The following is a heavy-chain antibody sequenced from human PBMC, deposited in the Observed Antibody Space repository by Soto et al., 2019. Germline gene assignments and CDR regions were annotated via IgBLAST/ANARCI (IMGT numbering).Heavy chain of an antibody. Sequence: WETLSLTCTVSGYSISSCSYWAWIRQPPGKGPEWIASIYHGGTTFYNPSLKSRVTISVDTSKNQFSLKLSSVTAADTAVYYCARDQRVLRFLEWSRAGMDVWGQGTTVTVSS. CDR2: IYHGGTT. CDR3: ARDQRVLRFLEWSRAGMDV. CDR1: GYSISSCSY. D-gene: IGHD3-3*01. V-gene: IGHV4-38-2*02. J-gene: IGHJ6*02.